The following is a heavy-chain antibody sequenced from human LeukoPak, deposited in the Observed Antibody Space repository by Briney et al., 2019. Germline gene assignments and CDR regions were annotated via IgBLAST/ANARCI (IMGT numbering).Heavy chain of an antibody. CDR2: ISYDGSNK. J-gene: IGHJ6*02. CDR1: GFTFSSYA. Sequence: PGGSLRLSCAASGFTFSSYAMHWVRQAPGKGLEWVAVISYDGSNKYYADSVKGRFTISRDNSKNTLYLQMNSLRAEDTAVYYCAKGSARFLEWLLYSYYGMDVWGQGTTVTVSS. D-gene: IGHD3-3*01. CDR3: AKGSARFLEWLLYSYYGMDV. V-gene: IGHV3-30*04.